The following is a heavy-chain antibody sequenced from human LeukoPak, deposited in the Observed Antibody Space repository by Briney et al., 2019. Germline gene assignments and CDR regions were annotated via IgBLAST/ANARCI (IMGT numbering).Heavy chain of an antibody. V-gene: IGHV3-23*01. Sequence: GGSLRLSCAASGFTFNRNAISWVRQAPGKGLEWVSTIGGSGDKTFYADSVKGRFTISRDNSKNVVHLQMNSLTGEDTALYYCVRRGDASSGWGDHDFWGQGALVTVSS. J-gene: IGHJ4*02. D-gene: IGHD6-19*01. CDR1: GFTFNRNA. CDR2: IGGSGDKT. CDR3: VRRGDASSGWGDHDF.